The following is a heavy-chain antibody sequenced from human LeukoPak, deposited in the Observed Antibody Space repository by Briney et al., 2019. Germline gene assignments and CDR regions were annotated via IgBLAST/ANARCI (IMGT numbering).Heavy chain of an antibody. CDR3: ARDRERVVATMGYY. Sequence: ASLKVSCKASGYTFTSSGISWVRQAPGHRLEWMGWISAYNGNTNYAQKLQGRVTMTTDTSTSTAYMELRSLRSDDTAVYYCARDRERVVATMGYYWGQGTLVTVSS. CDR2: ISAYNGNT. D-gene: IGHD5-12*01. CDR1: GYTFTSSG. V-gene: IGHV1-18*01. J-gene: IGHJ4*02.